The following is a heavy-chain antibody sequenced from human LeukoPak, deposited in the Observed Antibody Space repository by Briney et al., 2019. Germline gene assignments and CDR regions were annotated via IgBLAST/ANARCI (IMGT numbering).Heavy chain of an antibody. CDR3: ARVQSYGDYRY. D-gene: IGHD4-17*01. J-gene: IGHJ4*02. CDR2: IKQDGSEK. CDR1: GFTFSSYW. V-gene: IGHV3-7*01. Sequence: PGGSLRLPCAASGFTFSSYWMSWVRQAPGKGLEWVANIKQDGSEKYYVDSVKGRFTISRDNAKNSLYLQMNSLRAEDTAVYYCARVQSYGDYRYWGQGTLVTVSS.